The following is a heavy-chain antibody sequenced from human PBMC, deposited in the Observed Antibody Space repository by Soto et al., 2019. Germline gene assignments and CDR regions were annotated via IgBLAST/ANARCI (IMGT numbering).Heavy chain of an antibody. J-gene: IGHJ4*02. CDR3: TRGDGDYHDGNGYLGRH. D-gene: IGHD5-18*01. Sequence: EVQLVESVGDLVQPGGSLRLSCVASGFTFSNYWMHWVRQPRGKGLEWVSRIKNDGSGAYYADSVQGRFTISRDNAKNTLYLQMNSLRAEDTAVYYCTRGDGDYHDGNGYLGRHWGQGTLVTVSS. V-gene: IGHV3-74*01. CDR2: IKNDGSGA. CDR1: GFTFSNYW.